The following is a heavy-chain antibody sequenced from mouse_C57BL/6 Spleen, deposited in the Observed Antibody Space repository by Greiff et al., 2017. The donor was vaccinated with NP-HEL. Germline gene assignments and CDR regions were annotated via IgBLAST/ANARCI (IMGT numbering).Heavy chain of an antibody. CDR3: ASPGAFAMIKGWFAY. Sequence: QVQLKESGPELVKPGASVKISCKASGYSFTSYYIHWVKQRPGQGLEWIGWIYPGSGNTKYNEKFKGKATLTADTSSSTAYMQLSSLTSEDSAVYYCASPGAFAMIKGWFAYWGQGTLVTVSA. CDR2: IYPGSGNT. V-gene: IGHV1-66*01. CDR1: GYSFTSYY. J-gene: IGHJ3*01. D-gene: IGHD2-4*01.